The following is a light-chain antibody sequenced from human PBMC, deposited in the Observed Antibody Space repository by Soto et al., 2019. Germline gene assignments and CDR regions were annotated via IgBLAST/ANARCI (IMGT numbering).Light chain of an antibody. CDR1: RTFNSW. J-gene: IGKJ1*01. CDR2: EAF. CDR3: RRNNTWT. V-gene: IGKV1-5*01. Sequence: DIPMTQSPSRMYASVGDKLTITCRASRTFNSWVTWYQQKPGKAPNLLNDEAFTLQSGVSSRCSGNGSGTEFSLTISSLQADDVGSSYWRRNNTWTFGPGTKVDIK.